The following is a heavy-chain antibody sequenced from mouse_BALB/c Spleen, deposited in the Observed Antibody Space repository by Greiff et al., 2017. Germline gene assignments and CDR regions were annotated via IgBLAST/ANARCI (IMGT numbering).Heavy chain of an antibody. J-gene: IGHJ3*01. D-gene: IGHD2-4*01. CDR3: APYDYGGFEAY. V-gene: IGHV14-3*02. Sequence: VQLQQSGAELVKPGASVKLSCTASGFNIKDTYMHWVKQRPEQGLEWIGRIDPANGNTKYDPKFQGKATITADTSSNTAYLQLSSLTSEDTAVYYCAPYDYGGFEAYWGQGTLVTVSA. CDR2: IDPANGNT. CDR1: GFNIKDTY.